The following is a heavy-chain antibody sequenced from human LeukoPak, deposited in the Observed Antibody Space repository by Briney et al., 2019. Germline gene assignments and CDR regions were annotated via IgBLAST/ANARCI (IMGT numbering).Heavy chain of an antibody. CDR2: IIPIFGTT. Sequence: VASVKVSCKASGGTFSSYAISWVRQAPGQGLEWMGGIIPIFGTTNYAQKFQDRVTITADKSTSTAYMELSSLRSEDTAVYYCARGRTTMIWNWFDPWGQGTLVTVSS. CDR1: GGTFSSYA. V-gene: IGHV1-69*06. CDR3: ARGRTTMIWNWFDP. J-gene: IGHJ5*02. D-gene: IGHD3-22*01.